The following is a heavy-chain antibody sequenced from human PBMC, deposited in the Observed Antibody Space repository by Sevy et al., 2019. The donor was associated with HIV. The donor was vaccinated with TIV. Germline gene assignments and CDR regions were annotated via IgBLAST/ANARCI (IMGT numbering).Heavy chain of an antibody. CDR3: AKDRRYGDIGLFDY. CDR1: GFTFSSYA. D-gene: IGHD4-17*01. Sequence: GESLKISCGASGFTFSSYAMSWVRQAPGKGLEWVSVISGRGDTTYYADSVKGRFTLSRYNSKNTPYLQMNSLRVEDTAVYYCAKDRRYGDIGLFDYWGQGTLVTVSS. J-gene: IGHJ4*02. V-gene: IGHV3-23*01. CDR2: ISGRGDTT.